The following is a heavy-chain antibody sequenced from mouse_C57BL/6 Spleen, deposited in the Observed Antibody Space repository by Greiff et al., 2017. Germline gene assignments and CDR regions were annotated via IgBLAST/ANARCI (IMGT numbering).Heavy chain of an antibody. V-gene: IGHV7-3*01. CDR2: LRNKANGYTT. Sequence: EVQLVESGGGLVQPGGSLSLSCAASGFTFTDYYMSWVRQPPGKALEWLGFLRNKANGYTTEYSASVKGRFTISRDNSQSILYLQMNALRAEDSATYYCARYGRATFGWYFDVWGTGTTLTVSS. CDR1: GFTFTDYY. CDR3: ARYGRATFGWYFDV. J-gene: IGHJ1*03. D-gene: IGHD1-1*01.